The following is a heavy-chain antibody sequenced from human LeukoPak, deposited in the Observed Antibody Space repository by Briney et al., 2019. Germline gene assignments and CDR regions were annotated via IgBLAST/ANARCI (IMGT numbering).Heavy chain of an antibody. D-gene: IGHD3-22*01. CDR1: GYSFTSYW. Sequence: GESLKISCKGSGYSFTSYWIGWVRQMPGKGLEWMGIIYPGDSDTRYSPSFQGQVTISADKSIRNAYLQWSSLKASDTAMYYCARMDYYDSSGYHNWFDPWGQGTLVTVSS. J-gene: IGHJ5*02. V-gene: IGHV5-51*01. CDR2: IYPGDSDT. CDR3: ARMDYYDSSGYHNWFDP.